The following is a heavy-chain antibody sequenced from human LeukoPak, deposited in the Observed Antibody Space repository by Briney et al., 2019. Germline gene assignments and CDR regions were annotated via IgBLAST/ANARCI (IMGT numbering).Heavy chain of an antibody. J-gene: IGHJ6*02. V-gene: IGHV3-33*01. CDR2: IWYDGSNK. Sequence: PGGSLRLSCAASGFTFSSYGMHWVRQAPGKGLEWVAVIWYDGSNKYYADSVKGRFTISRDNSKNTLYLQMNSLRAEDTAVYYCARDGGAADVYYGMDVWGQGTTVTVSS. CDR1: GFTFSSYG. D-gene: IGHD6-13*01. CDR3: ARDGGAADVYYGMDV.